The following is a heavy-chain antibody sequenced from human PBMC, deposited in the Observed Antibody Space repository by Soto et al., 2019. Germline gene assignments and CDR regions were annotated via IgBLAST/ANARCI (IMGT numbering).Heavy chain of an antibody. Sequence: ASVKVSCKASVYTFTIYDINWVRQATGQGLEWMGWMNPNSDNTGYAQKFQGRVTMTRNTSISTAYMELSSLRSEDTAVYYCARDRYSYYDFWSGSLPYYYYGMDVWGQGTTVTVSS. CDR3: ARDRYSYYDFWSGSLPYYYYGMDV. J-gene: IGHJ6*02. D-gene: IGHD3-3*01. V-gene: IGHV1-8*01. CDR1: VYTFTIYD. CDR2: MNPNSDNT.